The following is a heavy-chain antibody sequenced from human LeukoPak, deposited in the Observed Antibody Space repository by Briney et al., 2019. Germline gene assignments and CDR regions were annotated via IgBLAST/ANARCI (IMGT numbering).Heavy chain of an antibody. Sequence: GGSLRLSCAASGFTFRRHWMSWVRQAPGKGLEWVANIKQDGSEKYYVDSVKGRFTISRDNAKSSLYLQMNSLRAEDTAVYYCASGHSSRRFQHWGQGTLVTVSS. D-gene: IGHD6-13*01. CDR2: IKQDGSEK. CDR1: GFTFRRHW. J-gene: IGHJ1*01. V-gene: IGHV3-7*01. CDR3: ASGHSSRRFQH.